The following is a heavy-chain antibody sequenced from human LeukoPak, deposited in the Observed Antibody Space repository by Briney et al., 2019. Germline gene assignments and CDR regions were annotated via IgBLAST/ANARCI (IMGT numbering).Heavy chain of an antibody. D-gene: IGHD3-3*01. CDR2: IRYDGSNK. CDR1: GFTFSSYG. V-gene: IGHV3-30*02. Sequence: LSGGSLRLSCAASGFTFSSYGMHWVRQAPGKGLEWVAFIRYDGSNKYYADSVKGRFTISRDNSKNTLYLQMNSLRAEDTAVYYCAKDGVVIDFDAFDIWGQGTMVTVSS. CDR3: AKDGVVIDFDAFDI. J-gene: IGHJ3*02.